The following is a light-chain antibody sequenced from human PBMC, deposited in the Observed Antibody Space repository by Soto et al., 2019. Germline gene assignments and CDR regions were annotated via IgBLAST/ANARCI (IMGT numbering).Light chain of an antibody. Sequence: QSALTQPASVSGSPGQSITISCTGTSSDVGGYNYVSWYQQHPGKAPKLMIYDVSNRPSGVSNRFSGSKSGNTASLTISGLQAEEEADYYCSSYTSSVYVFGTGTKLTVL. J-gene: IGLJ1*01. CDR3: SSYTSSVYV. CDR1: SSDVGGYNY. CDR2: DVS. V-gene: IGLV2-14*01.